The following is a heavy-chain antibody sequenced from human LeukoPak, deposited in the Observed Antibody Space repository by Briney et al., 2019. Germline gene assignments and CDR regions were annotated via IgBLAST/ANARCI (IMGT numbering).Heavy chain of an antibody. CDR2: FDPGNGEM. D-gene: IGHD3-9*01. CDR3: ATGTHYDLLPY. V-gene: IGHV1-24*01. Sequence: ASVKVSCKVSGYSLTELSMHWVRQASGKGLEWMGGFDPGNGEMIYEQKFQGRVTMTEDTSTDTAYMELSSLRSEDTALYYCATGTHYDLLPYWGQGSLVTVSS. CDR1: GYSLTELS. J-gene: IGHJ4*02.